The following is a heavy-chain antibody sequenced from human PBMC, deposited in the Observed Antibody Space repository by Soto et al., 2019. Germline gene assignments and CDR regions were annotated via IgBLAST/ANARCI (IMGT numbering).Heavy chain of an antibody. CDR3: ARGSPEHCSSTSCSYYYYSMDV. CDR1: GFTFSSYG. Sequence: GGSLRLSCAASGFTFSSYGMHWVRQAPGKGLEWVAVIWYDGSNKYYADSVKGRFTISRDNSKNTLYLQMNSLRAEDTAVYYCARGSPEHCSSTSCSYYYYSMDVWGTGTTVTVSS. J-gene: IGHJ6*03. D-gene: IGHD2-2*01. CDR2: IWYDGSNK. V-gene: IGHV3-33*08.